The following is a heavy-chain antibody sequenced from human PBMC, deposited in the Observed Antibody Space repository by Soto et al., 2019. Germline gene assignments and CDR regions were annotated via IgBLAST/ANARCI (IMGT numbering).Heavy chain of an antibody. J-gene: IGHJ4*02. CDR1: GFNFGVFG. D-gene: IGHD6-19*01. Sequence: SGGSLRLSCAASGFNFGVFGMHWVRQAPGKGLEWLSVLSYEGSEEYYADSVRGRFTISRGNSKNTLFLQMDSLRVDDTGVYYCALTRRSSLLEVAGPGFEYWGQGTLVTVSS. CDR2: LSYEGSEE. CDR3: ALTRRSSLLEVAGPGFEY. V-gene: IGHV3-30*03.